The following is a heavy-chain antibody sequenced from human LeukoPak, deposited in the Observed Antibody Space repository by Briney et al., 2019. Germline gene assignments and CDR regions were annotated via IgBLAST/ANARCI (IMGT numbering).Heavy chain of an antibody. CDR3: ARDQYGSGDGYYMDV. J-gene: IGHJ6*03. CDR1: GFTFSSYG. V-gene: IGHV3-48*04. D-gene: IGHD3-10*01. CDR2: ISSSGITI. Sequence: TGGSLRLSCAASGFTFSSYGMHWVRQAPGKGLEWISYISSSGITIFYADSVKGRFTISRDNAKNSLYLQMNSLRAEDTAVYYCARDQYGSGDGYYMDVWGKGTTVTISS.